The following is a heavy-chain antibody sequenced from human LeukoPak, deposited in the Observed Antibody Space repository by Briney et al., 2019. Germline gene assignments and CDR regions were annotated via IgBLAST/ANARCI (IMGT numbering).Heavy chain of an antibody. J-gene: IGHJ4*02. D-gene: IGHD6-19*01. V-gene: IGHV3-21*01. Sequence: TGGSLRLSCAASGFTFSKFGINWVRQAPGKGLEWVSSISSSSSYISYADSVKGRFTISRDNAKNSLDLQMNSLRAEDTAVYYCVIDRYSSGWYTFDYWGQGTLVTVSS. CDR2: ISSSSSYI. CDR1: GFTFSKFG. CDR3: VIDRYSSGWYTFDY.